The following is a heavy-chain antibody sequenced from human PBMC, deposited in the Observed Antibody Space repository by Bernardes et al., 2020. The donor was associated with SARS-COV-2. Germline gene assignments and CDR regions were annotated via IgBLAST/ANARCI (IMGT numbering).Heavy chain of an antibody. CDR3: VRAGNWNYV. CDR1: RFPFSSYW. D-gene: IGHD1-7*01. V-gene: IGHV3-74*01. CDR2: INTDGSVT. J-gene: IGHJ4*02. Sequence: GGSLRLSCAASRFPFSSYWMHWVRQAPGKGLVWVSRINTDGSVTNYADSVRGRFTISRDNAKNTLYLQMNSLIAEDTAVYYCVRAGNWNYVWGQGTLVTVAS.